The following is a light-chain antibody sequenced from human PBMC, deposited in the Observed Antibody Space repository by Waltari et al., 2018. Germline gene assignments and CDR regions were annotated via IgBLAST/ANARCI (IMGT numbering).Light chain of an antibody. Sequence: LAVSLGERATINCKSSQSVLYSSNNKNYLAWYQQKPRQPPKLLIYWASTRESGVPDRFSGSGSGTDFTLTISSLQAEDVAVYYCHQYYRTPWTFGQGTKVEIK. J-gene: IGKJ1*01. CDR2: WAS. CDR3: HQYYRTPWT. CDR1: QSVLYSSNNKNY. V-gene: IGKV4-1*01.